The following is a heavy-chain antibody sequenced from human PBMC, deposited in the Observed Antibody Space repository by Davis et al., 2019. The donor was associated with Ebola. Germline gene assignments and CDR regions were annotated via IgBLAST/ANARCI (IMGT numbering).Heavy chain of an antibody. V-gene: IGHV1-46*01. CDR2: INPSGGST. CDR3: ARDVVVPAAMHGYYYYYGMDV. J-gene: IGHJ6*02. CDR1: GYTFTSYY. Sequence: ASVKVSCKASGYTFTSYYMHWVRQAPGQGLEWMGIINPSGGSTGYAQKFQGRVTMTRNTSISTAYMELSSLRSEDTAIYYCARDVVVPAAMHGYYYYYGMDVWGQGTTVTVSS. D-gene: IGHD2-2*01.